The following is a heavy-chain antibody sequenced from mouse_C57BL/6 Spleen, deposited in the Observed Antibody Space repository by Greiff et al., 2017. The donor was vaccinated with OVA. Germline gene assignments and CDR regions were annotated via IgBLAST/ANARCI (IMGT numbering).Heavy chain of an antibody. Sequence: VQLQQSGAELVKPGASVKLSCKASGYTFTSYWMHWVKQRPGQGLEWIGMIHPNSGSTNYNEKFKSKATLTVDKSSSTAYMQLSSLTSEDSAVYYCASPNYYGSSPYAMDYWGQGTSVTVSS. D-gene: IGHD1-1*01. CDR1: GYTFTSYW. V-gene: IGHV1-64*01. CDR3: ASPNYYGSSPYAMDY. CDR2: IHPNSGST. J-gene: IGHJ4*01.